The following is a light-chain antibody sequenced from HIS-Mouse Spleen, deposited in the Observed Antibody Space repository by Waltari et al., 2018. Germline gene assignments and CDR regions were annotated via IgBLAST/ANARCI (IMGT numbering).Light chain of an antibody. CDR1: ALPKKY. Sequence: SYELTQPPSVSVSPGQTARITCSGDALPKKYAYWYQQQSGQAPVLVIYEDSKRPPGIPERFSGSSSGTMATLTISGAQVEDEADYYCYSTDSSGNHRVFGGGTELTVL. CDR2: EDS. V-gene: IGLV3-10*01. J-gene: IGLJ2*01. CDR3: YSTDSSGNHRV.